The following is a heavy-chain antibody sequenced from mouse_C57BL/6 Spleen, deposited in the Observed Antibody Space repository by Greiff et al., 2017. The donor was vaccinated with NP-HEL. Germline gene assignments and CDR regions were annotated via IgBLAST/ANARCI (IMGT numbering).Heavy chain of an antibody. V-gene: IGHV6-6*01. J-gene: IGHJ4*01. D-gene: IGHD2-3*01. CDR1: GFTFSDAW. Sequence: EVKLEESGGGLVQPGGSIKLSCAASGFTFSDAWMDWVRQSPETGLEWVAEIRNKANNHATYYAESVKGRFTISRDDSKSSVYLQMNSLRAEDTGIYYWTRDGYYAMDYWGQGTSVTVAS. CDR3: TRDGYYAMDY. CDR2: IRNKANNHAT.